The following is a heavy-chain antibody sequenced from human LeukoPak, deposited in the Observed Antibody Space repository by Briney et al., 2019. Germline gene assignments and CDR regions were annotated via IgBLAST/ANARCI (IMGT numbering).Heavy chain of an antibody. J-gene: IGHJ4*02. CDR3: ARRGCGSTSCSIDY. D-gene: IGHD2-2*01. Sequence: ASVKVSCKASGYTFTSYYMHWVRQAAGQGLDWMGIINPSGGSTSYAQKFQGRVTMTRDMSTGTVYMELSSLRSEDTAVYYCARRGCGSTSCSIDYWGQGTLVTVSS. V-gene: IGHV1-46*01. CDR2: INPSGGST. CDR1: GYTFTSYY.